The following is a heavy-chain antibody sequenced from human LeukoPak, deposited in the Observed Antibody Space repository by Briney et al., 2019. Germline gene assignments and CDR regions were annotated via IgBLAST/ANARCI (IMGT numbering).Heavy chain of an antibody. D-gene: IGHD1-26*01. CDR1: GYTFTGHY. Sequence: ASARVSCKTSGYTFTGHYLHWVRQAPGQGLEWMGWINPNSGGTNYAQKFQGRVTMTRDTSISTVHMDLGRLRSDDSAVYYCARGIVGDPQDYWGQGTLVTVSS. V-gene: IGHV1-2*02. CDR2: INPNSGGT. J-gene: IGHJ4*02. CDR3: ARGIVGDPQDY.